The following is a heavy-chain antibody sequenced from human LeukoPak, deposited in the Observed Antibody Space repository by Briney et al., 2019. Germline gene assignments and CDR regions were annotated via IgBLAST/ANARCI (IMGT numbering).Heavy chain of an antibody. J-gene: IGHJ4*02. V-gene: IGHV3-23*01. CDR3: AKDAGSSGYLVDY. CDR1: GFTFSNYA. Sequence: QQGGSLRLSCAASGFTFSNYAMSWVRQAPGKGLEWVSAITNSGAGSYYADSVKGRFTVSRDNSKNTLYLQLNSLRAEDTAMYHCAKDAGSSGYLVDYWGQGTLVTVSS. D-gene: IGHD3-22*01. CDR2: ITNSGAGS.